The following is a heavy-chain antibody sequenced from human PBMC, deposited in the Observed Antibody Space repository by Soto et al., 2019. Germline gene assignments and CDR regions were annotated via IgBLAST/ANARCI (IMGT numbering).Heavy chain of an antibody. Sequence: QAQLVQSGAEVKKPGASVKVSCKASGYTFYSHSISWVRQAPGQGLEWMGRINADYGNTQYAQKFRGRVTMTTDTSTTTVYMELTNLRSDDTAVYYCARCIQGDYYYGMDFWGQGTTVTVSS. J-gene: IGHJ6*02. CDR2: INADYGNT. V-gene: IGHV1-18*01. D-gene: IGHD5-18*01. CDR1: GYTFYSHS. CDR3: ARCIQGDYYYGMDF.